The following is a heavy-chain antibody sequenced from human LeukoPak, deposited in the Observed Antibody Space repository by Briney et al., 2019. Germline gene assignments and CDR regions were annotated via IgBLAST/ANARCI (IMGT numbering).Heavy chain of an antibody. J-gene: IGHJ4*02. V-gene: IGHV4-34*01. CDR2: INHSGST. CDR3: AGLSSWYFDY. D-gene: IGHD6-13*01. CDR1: GGSFSGYY. Sequence: SETLSLTCAVYGGSFSGYYWSWIRQPPGKGLEWIGEINHSGSTNYNPSLKSRVTISVDTSKNQFSLKLSSVTAADTAVYYCAGLSSWYFDYWGQGTLVTVSS.